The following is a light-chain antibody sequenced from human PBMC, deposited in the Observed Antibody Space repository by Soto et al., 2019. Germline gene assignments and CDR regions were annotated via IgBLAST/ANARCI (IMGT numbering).Light chain of an antibody. CDR2: SDN. J-gene: IGLJ1*01. Sequence: QSVLTQPPSASGTPGQRVTISCSGSNSNIGSNTVNWYQQLPGTAPKLLMYSDNQRPSGVPDRFSGSKSGTSASLAISGLQSADEADYYCAAWDDSLNGFVFGTGTKLTVL. V-gene: IGLV1-44*01. CDR3: AAWDDSLNGFV. CDR1: NSNIGSNT.